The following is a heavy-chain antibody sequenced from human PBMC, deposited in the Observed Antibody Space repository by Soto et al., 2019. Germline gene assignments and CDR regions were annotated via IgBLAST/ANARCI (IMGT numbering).Heavy chain of an antibody. CDR1: GFTFRDYY. Sequence: QVQLVESGGGLVKAGGSLRLSCAASGFTFRDYYMNWIRQAPGKGLEWVSYISGSADTIYYADSVKGRFTISRENAKNSLYLQMNSLRAEDTAVYYCARAKAGYYYYGMDVWGQGTTVTVSS. CDR2: ISGSADTI. CDR3: ARAKAGYYYYGMDV. V-gene: IGHV3-11*01. J-gene: IGHJ6*02.